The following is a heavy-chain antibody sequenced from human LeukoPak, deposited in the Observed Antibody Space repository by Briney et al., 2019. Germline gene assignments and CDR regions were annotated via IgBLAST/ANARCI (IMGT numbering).Heavy chain of an antibody. Sequence: SETLSFTCTVSGGSISSYYWSWIRQPPGKGLEWIGYIYYSGSTNYNPSLKSRVTISVDTSKNQFSLKLSSVTAADTAVYYCARIPFRGIKEVFDYWGQGTLVTVSS. V-gene: IGHV4-59*01. J-gene: IGHJ4*02. D-gene: IGHD3-16*01. CDR3: ARIPFRGIKEVFDY. CDR1: GGSISSYY. CDR2: IYYSGST.